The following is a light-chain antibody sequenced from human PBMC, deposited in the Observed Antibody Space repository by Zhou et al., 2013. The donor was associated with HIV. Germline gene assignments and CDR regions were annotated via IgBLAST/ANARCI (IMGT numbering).Light chain of an antibody. CDR3: QQYDTFPYT. CDR1: QGISNN. Sequence: IQMTQSPSAMSAFVGDRVTITCRASQGISNNLAWFQQKPGKVPKRLIYTTSNLQSGVPSRFSGSGSGTEFSLTISGLQPEDFATYYCQQYDTFPYTFGQGTKLEI. J-gene: IGKJ2*01. V-gene: IGKV1-17*03. CDR2: TTS.